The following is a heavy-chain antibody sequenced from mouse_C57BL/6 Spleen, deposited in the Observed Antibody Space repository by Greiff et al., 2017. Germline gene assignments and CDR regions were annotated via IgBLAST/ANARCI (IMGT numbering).Heavy chain of an antibody. V-gene: IGHV1-82*01. CDR1: GYAFSSSW. Sequence: VQLQQSGPELVKPGASVKISCKASGYAFSSSWMNWVKQRPGKGLEWIGRIYPGDGYTNYNGKFKGKATLTADKSSSTAYMQLSSLTSEDSAVYVCARSNGDGADYWGQGTTLTVSS. CDR2: IYPGDGYT. J-gene: IGHJ2*01. CDR3: ARSNGDGADY. D-gene: IGHD4-1*01.